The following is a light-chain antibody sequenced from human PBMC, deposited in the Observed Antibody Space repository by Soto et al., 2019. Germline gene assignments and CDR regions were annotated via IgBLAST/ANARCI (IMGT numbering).Light chain of an antibody. CDR1: NIGSKS. CDR2: YDS. J-gene: IGLJ3*02. V-gene: IGLV3-21*01. CDR3: QVWDISSGHVV. Sequence: SYELTQPPSVSVAPGKTASVACGGSNIGSKSVHWYQKKSGQAPALVMYYDSDRPSGIPERFSGSNSGNTATLTISRVEAGDEADYYCQVWDISSGHVVFGGGTQLTVL.